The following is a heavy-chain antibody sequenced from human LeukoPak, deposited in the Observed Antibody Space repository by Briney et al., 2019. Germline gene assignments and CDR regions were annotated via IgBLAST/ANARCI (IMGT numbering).Heavy chain of an antibody. D-gene: IGHD2-15*01. Sequence: PSETLSLTCTVSGGSISSSSYYWGWIRQPPGKGLEWIGSIYYSGSTYYNPSLKSRVTISVDTSKNQFSLKLSSVTAADTAVYYCARGDDSNAYYYYYMDVWGKGTTVTVSS. J-gene: IGHJ6*03. CDR2: IYYSGST. CDR1: GGSISSSSYY. V-gene: IGHV4-39*07. CDR3: ARGDDSNAYYYYYMDV.